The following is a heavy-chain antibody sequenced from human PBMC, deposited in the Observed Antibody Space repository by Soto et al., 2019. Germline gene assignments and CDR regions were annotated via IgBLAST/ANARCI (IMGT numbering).Heavy chain of an antibody. CDR1: GFTFNTYV. V-gene: IGHV1-18*01. CDR2: ISVYHGNT. CDR3: ARGGSGSYRMFDY. D-gene: IGHD1-26*01. J-gene: IGHJ4*02. Sequence: QVQLVQSGAEVKKPGASVTVSCQASGFTFNTYVITWVRQAPGQGLEWLGWISVYHGNTNYAQKVQGRVTMTTATSTSTAYMELRSLRSDDTAGYYCARGGSGSYRMFDYGGQGTVVTVSS.